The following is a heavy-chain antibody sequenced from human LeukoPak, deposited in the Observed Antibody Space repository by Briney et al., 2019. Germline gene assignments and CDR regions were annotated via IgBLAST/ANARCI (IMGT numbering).Heavy chain of an antibody. J-gene: IGHJ4*02. Sequence: PGGTLRLSCAASGFTFSTYGMTYGMPGVRQAPGKGLEWFSAIRGSECSTYYADSVKSRCSISRDNAKYNVYLQMNRLRAEDTAVYYCAAQKRGNYRPYYFDYWGQGTLVTVSS. CDR3: AAQKRGNYRPYYFDY. V-gene: IGHV3-23*01. CDR1: GFTFSTYG. CDR2: IRGSECST. D-gene: IGHD3-16*02.